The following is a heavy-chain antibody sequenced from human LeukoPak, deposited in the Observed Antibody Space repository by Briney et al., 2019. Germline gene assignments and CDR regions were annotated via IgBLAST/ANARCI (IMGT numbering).Heavy chain of an antibody. V-gene: IGHV6-1*01. CDR1: GDSVSSNSAA. CDR3: AGMVGLVSDY. CDR2: TYYRSKWFS. D-gene: IGHD3-10*01. Sequence: SQTLSLTCAISGDSVSSNSAAWNWIRQSPSRGLEWLGRTYYRSKWFSYYAASVRSRITINPDTSKNQFSLQLKSVTPEDTAVYYCAGMVGLVSDYWGQGTRVTVSS. J-gene: IGHJ4*02.